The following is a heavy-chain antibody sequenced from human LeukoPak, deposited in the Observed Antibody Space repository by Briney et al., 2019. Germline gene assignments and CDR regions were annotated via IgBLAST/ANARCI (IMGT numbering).Heavy chain of an antibody. Sequence: PGGSLRLSCVASGFTFRSFWMSWVRQAPGKGLEWVANIRDDGREIHYVDSVKGRFTISRDNAKNSLHLQMNSLRAEDTAMYYCARDRGGKDYWGQGILVTVSS. CDR1: GFTFRSFW. V-gene: IGHV3-7*04. J-gene: IGHJ4*02. CDR3: ARDRGGKDY. D-gene: IGHD3-16*01. CDR2: IRDDGREI.